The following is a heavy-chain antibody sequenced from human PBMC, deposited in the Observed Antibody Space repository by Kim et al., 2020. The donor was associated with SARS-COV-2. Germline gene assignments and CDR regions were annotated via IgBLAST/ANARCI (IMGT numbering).Heavy chain of an antibody. J-gene: IGHJ4*02. CDR3: ARGFDY. CDR2: IYYSGST. V-gene: IGHV4-59*13. Sequence: SETLSLTCTVSGGFISSYYWSWIRQPPGKGLEWIGYIYYSGSTNYNPSLKSRVTISVDTSKNQFSLKLSSVTAADTAVYYCARGFDYWGQGTLVTVSS. CDR1: GGFISSYY.